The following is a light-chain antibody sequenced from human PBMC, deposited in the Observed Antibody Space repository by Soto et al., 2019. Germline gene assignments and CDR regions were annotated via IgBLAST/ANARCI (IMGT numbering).Light chain of an antibody. CDR1: EAINNNF. Sequence: EIVLTQSPGALSVAPGETVILSCRASEAINNNFVAWYQQRPGQVPRLLMYGASIRVSGVPDRISGRRSGTGFILNIARVEPEDSAVYFCQQYHLSPLTFGGGTQV. CDR2: GAS. V-gene: IGKV3-20*01. CDR3: QQYHLSPLT. J-gene: IGKJ4*01.